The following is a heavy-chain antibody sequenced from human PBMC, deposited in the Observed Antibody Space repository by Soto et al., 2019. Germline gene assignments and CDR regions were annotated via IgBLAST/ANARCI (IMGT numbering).Heavy chain of an antibody. V-gene: IGHV3-21*01. CDR3: AREDSIIIPAVSDF. Sequence: GGSLRLSCTVSGFTFNNYGINWVRQAPGKGLEWVSSVSKSGYAYYSDSVKGRFTISRDNAKNSVSLQMNTLRVEDTAVYYCAREDSIIIPAVSDFWGQGTLVT. D-gene: IGHD3-22*01. J-gene: IGHJ4*02. CDR1: GFTFNNYG. CDR2: VSKSGYA.